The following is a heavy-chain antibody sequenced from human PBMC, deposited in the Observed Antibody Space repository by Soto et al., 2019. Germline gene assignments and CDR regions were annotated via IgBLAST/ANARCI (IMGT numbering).Heavy chain of an antibody. J-gene: IGHJ6*02. V-gene: IGHV5-51*01. CDR1: GYPFSSYW. D-gene: IGHD2-8*01. Sequence: EVHLVQSAVEVKKSGESLMIFCEASGYPFSSYWIGWVRQMPGKGLEWMGIVYPGTSNTRYSPSFQGQVTISADKAISTAYLQWSSLKASDSATYYCARRYCTNTTNCPVGYGFDVWGQGTTVTVSS. CDR3: ARRYCTNTTNCPVGYGFDV. CDR2: VYPGTSNT.